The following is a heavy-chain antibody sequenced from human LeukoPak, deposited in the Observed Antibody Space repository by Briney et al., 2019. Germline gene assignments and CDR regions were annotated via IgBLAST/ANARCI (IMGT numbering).Heavy chain of an antibody. J-gene: IGHJ4*02. D-gene: IGHD1-26*01. CDR2: ISGSGGST. Sequence: GGSLRLSCAASGFTFSSYAMGWVRQAPGKGLEWVSAISGSGGSTYYADSVKGRFTISRDNSKNTLYLQMNRLRAEDTAVYYCAKEVGATNLRYFDYWGQGTLVTVSS. CDR1: GFTFSSYA. CDR3: AKEVGATNLRYFDY. V-gene: IGHV3-23*01.